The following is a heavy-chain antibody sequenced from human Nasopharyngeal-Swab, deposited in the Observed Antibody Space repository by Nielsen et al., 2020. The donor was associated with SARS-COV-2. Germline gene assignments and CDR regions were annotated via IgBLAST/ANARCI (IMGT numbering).Heavy chain of an antibody. V-gene: IGHV4-34*01. D-gene: IGHD2-2*01. CDR3: AREPARVVVPAAKAFDI. CDR1: GGSFSGYY. J-gene: IGHJ3*02. Sequence: SETLSLTCAVYGGSFSGYYWSWIRQPPGKGLECIGEINHSGSTNYNPSLKSRVTISVDTSKNQFSLKLSSVTAADTAVYYCAREPARVVVPAAKAFDIWGQGTMVTVSS. CDR2: INHSGST.